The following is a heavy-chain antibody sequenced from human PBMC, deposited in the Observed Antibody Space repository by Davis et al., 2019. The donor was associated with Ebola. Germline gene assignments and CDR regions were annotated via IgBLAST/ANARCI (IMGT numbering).Heavy chain of an antibody. V-gene: IGHV4-31*01. CDR2: IYTSGSA. Sequence: SETLSLTCTVSGVSLNSGDYYWSWIRQLPGKGLEWIGFIYTSGSAYYNPSLESQVTISLDTSKSHFSLKLSSVTAADTAVYFCARVGGYGEYPMVYYFDYWGQGTQLTVSS. J-gene: IGHJ4*02. CDR1: GVSLNSGDYY. D-gene: IGHD4-17*01. CDR3: ARVGGYGEYPMVYYFDY.